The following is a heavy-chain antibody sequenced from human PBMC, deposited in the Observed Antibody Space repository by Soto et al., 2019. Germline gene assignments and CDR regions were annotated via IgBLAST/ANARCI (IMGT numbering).Heavy chain of an antibody. V-gene: IGHV3-21*01. Sequence: GGSLRLSCAASGFTFSSYSMNWVRQAPGKGLEWVSSISSSSSYIYYADSVKGRFTISRDNAKNSLYLQMNSLRAEDTAVYYCASMTPIAAAGTMGRSMSEYYYYYYMDVWGKGTTVTVSS. J-gene: IGHJ6*03. CDR1: GFTFSSYS. CDR3: ASMTPIAAAGTMGRSMSEYYYYYYMDV. D-gene: IGHD6-13*01. CDR2: ISSSSSYI.